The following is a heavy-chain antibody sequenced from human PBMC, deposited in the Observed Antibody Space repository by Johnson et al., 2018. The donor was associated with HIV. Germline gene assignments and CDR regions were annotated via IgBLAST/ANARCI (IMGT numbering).Heavy chain of an antibody. CDR1: GFTFNSYA. V-gene: IGHV3-30*03. Sequence: QVQLVESGGGVVQPGRSLRLSCAASGFTFNSYAMHWVRQAPGKGLEWVAVISYDGSSNFHIDSVKGRFTISRDNAKNSLYLQMNSLRAGDTAVYYCARLDRRSGSYYPGAFDIWGQGTVVTVSS. J-gene: IGHJ3*02. D-gene: IGHD1-26*01. CDR3: ARLDRRSGSYYPGAFDI. CDR2: ISYDGSSN.